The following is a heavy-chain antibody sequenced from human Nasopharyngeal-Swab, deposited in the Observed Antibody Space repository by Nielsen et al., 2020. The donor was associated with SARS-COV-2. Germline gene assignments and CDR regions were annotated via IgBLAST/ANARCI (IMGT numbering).Heavy chain of an antibody. J-gene: IGHJ3*02. Sequence: SVKVSCKASGGTFSSYAISWVRQAPGQGLEWMGGIIPIFGTANYAQKFQGRVTITADESTSTAYMELRSLRSDDTAVYYCARDRPYYDYVWGSYRPRVAFDIWGQGTMVTVSS. CDR1: GGTFSSYA. D-gene: IGHD3-16*02. CDR3: ARDRPYYDYVWGSYRPRVAFDI. V-gene: IGHV1-69*13. CDR2: IIPIFGTA.